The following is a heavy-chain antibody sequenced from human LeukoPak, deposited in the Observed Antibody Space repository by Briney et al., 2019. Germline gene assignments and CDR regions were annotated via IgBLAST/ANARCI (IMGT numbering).Heavy chain of an antibody. Sequence: GESLKIPCKGSGYSFTSYWIGWVRQMPGKGLEWMGIIYPGDSDTRYSPSFQGQVTISADKSISTAYLQWSSLKASDTAMYYCARHQEYYDSSGYYPQNWFDPWGQGTLVTVSS. D-gene: IGHD3-22*01. V-gene: IGHV5-51*01. CDR2: IYPGDSDT. J-gene: IGHJ5*02. CDR1: GYSFTSYW. CDR3: ARHQEYYDSSGYYPQNWFDP.